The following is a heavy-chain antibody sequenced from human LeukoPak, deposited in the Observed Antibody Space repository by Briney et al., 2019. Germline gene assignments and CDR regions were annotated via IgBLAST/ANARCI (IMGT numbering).Heavy chain of an antibody. Sequence: PGGSLRLSCAASGFSVSSNYMSWVRQAPGKGLEWVSVIYSGGSTYYADSVKGRFTISRDNSKNTLYLQMNTLRAEDTAVYYCARDLGYNYGYVGASDIWGQGTLVTVSS. CDR1: GFSVSSNY. CDR3: ARDLGYNYGYVGASDI. V-gene: IGHV3-66*01. D-gene: IGHD5-18*01. J-gene: IGHJ3*02. CDR2: IYSGGST.